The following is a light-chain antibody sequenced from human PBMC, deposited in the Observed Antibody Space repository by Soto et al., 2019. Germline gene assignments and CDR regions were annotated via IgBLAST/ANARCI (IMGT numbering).Light chain of an antibody. V-gene: IGKV3-11*01. CDR1: QSVDSY. CDR3: QQRKNWPLT. Sequence: EIVLTQSPVTLSLSPGERATLSCRASQSVDSYLAWYQQKPGQAPRLLICDAYGRATGIPARFSGSGSGTDLTITISSLEPEDFAVYYCQQRKNWPLTFGGGTKVEIK. CDR2: DAY. J-gene: IGKJ4*01.